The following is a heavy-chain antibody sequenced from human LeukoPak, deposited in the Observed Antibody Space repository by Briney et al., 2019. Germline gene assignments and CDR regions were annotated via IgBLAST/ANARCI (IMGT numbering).Heavy chain of an antibody. V-gene: IGHV3-30*02. Sequence: PGGSLRLSCATSGFTFSTYDMHWVRQAPGKGLEWVAHIRYDGLKKRYADSVRGRVTVSRNTSKNTQYLQMNRLRGEDTAVYYCAKDRETFSSYGYFEYWGQGTLVPVSS. J-gene: IGHJ4*02. D-gene: IGHD2-21*01. CDR1: GFTFSTYD. CDR3: AKDRETFSSYGYFEY. CDR2: IRYDGLKK.